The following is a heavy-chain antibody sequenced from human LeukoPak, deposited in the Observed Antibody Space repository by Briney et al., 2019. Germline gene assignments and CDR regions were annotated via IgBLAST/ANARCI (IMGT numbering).Heavy chain of an antibody. J-gene: IGHJ4*02. V-gene: IGHV1-24*01. CDR2: FDPEDGET. CDR1: GYTLTELS. Sequence: ASVKVSCKVSGYTLTELSMHWVRQAPGKGLEWMGGFDPEDGETIYAQKFQGRVTMTEDTSTDTAYMELSSLRSEDTAVYYCATDRDYYDSSGYDYWGQGTLVTVSS. D-gene: IGHD3-22*01. CDR3: ATDRDYYDSSGYDY.